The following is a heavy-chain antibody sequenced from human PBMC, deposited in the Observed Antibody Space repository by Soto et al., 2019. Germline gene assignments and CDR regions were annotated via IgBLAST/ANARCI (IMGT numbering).Heavy chain of an antibody. V-gene: IGHV3-23*01. J-gene: IGHJ4*02. CDR3: AKDDCGSDCYSGLDY. CDR2: ISGGGGST. CDR1: GFSFSAYA. Sequence: EVQLLESGGGLVQPGGSLRLSCAASGFSFSAYAMNWVRQAPGKGLEWVSVISGGGGSTYYADSVKGRFTISRDNSKNTLYLQMNSLRAEDTAIDYCAKDDCGSDCYSGLDYWGQGTLVTVSS. D-gene: IGHD2-21*02.